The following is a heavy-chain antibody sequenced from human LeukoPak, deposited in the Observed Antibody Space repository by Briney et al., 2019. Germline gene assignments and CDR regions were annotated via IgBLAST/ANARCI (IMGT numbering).Heavy chain of an antibody. J-gene: IGHJ4*02. CDR3: AKDFEPVVQDYYDSSGSEG. D-gene: IGHD3-22*01. V-gene: IGHV3-30*18. CDR2: ISYDGSNK. Sequence: GGSLRLSCAASGFTFSSYGMPWVRQAPGKGLEWVAVISYDGSNKYYADSVKGRFTISRDNSKNTLYLQMNSLRAEDTAVYYCAKDFEPVVQDYYDSSGSEGWGQGTLVTVSS. CDR1: GFTFSSYG.